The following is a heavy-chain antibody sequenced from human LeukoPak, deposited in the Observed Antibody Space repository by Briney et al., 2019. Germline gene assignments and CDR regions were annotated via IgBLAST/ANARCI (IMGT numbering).Heavy chain of an antibody. V-gene: IGHV4-39*01. J-gene: IGHJ4*02. CDR2: ISYSGTT. CDR1: GGSLSSSTYY. D-gene: IGHD6-13*01. CDR3: ARQVAAAGQYYFDY. Sequence: SETLSLTCTVSGGSLSSSTYYWGWIRQPPGKGLEWIGSISYSGTTYYNPSLKSRVTISVDTSKNQFSLKLSSVTAADTAVYYCARQVAAAGQYYFDYWGQGTLVTVSS.